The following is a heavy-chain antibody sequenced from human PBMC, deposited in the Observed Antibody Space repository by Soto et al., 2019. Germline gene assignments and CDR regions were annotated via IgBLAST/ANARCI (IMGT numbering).Heavy chain of an antibody. D-gene: IGHD2-15*01. J-gene: IGHJ4*02. CDR3: ARVYCSGGSCYSIDY. CDR1: GYTFPSYY. CDR2: INPSGGSS. Sequence: ASVKVSCKASGYTFPSYYIHWVRQAPGQGLEWMGIINPSGGSSSYAQKFQGRVTMTRDTSTSTVYMELSSLRSEDTAVYYCARVYCSGGSCYSIDYWGQGTLVTAPQ. V-gene: IGHV1-46*03.